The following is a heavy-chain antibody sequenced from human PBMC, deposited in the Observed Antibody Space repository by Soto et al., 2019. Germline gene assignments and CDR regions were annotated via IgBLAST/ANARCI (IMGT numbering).Heavy chain of an antibody. J-gene: IGHJ4*02. V-gene: IGHV3-23*01. CDR3: AKGYYYGSGTYYPAFDY. Sequence: AGGSLRLSCAASGFTFSSYAMSWVRQAPGKGLEWVSTITGSGGSTYYADSVKGRFTLSRDNSKNTLYLQMTSLRAEDTAVYYCAKGYYYGSGTYYPAFDYWGQGTLVTVSS. CDR2: ITGSGGST. D-gene: IGHD3-10*01. CDR1: GFTFSSYA.